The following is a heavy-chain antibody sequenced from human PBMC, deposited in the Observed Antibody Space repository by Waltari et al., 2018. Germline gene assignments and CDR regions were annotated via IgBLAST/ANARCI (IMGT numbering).Heavy chain of an antibody. CDR1: GGSISSHY. V-gene: IGHV4-59*11. J-gene: IGHJ3*02. CDR3: ARGGGATQPDDAFDI. Sequence: QVQLQESGPGLVKPSETLSLTCTVSGGSISSHYWSWIRQPPGKGLEWIGYIYYNGGTNYNPSLKGRVTISVDTSKNQFSLKLSSVTAADTAVYYCARGGGATQPDDAFDIWGQGTMVTVSS. CDR2: IYYNGGT. D-gene: IGHD1-26*01.